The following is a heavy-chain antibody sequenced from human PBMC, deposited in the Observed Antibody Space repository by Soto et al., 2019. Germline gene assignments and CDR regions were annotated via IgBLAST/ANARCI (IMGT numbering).Heavy chain of an antibody. CDR1: GYTFTGYY. V-gene: IGHV1-2*02. D-gene: IGHD6-19*01. CDR2: INPNSGGT. CDR3: ARDRMQWLAVVRTCYGMDV. J-gene: IGHJ6*02. Sequence: ASVKVSCKASGYTFTGYYMHWVRQAPGQGLEWMGWINPNSGGTNYAQKLQGRVTMTRDTSISTAYMELSRLRSDDTAVYYCARDRMQWLAVVRTCYGMDVWGQGTTVTVSS.